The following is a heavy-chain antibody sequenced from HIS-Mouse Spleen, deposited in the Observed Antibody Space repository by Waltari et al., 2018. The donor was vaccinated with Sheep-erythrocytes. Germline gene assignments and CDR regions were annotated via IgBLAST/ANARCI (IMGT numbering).Heavy chain of an antibody. CDR2: ISYDGSNK. CDR3: AKVRTVNYWYFDL. V-gene: IGHV3-30*18. Sequence: RSLRLSCAASGFTFSSYGMHWVRRAPGKGLEWVAVISYDGSNKYYADPVKGLFTISRDNSKNTLYLQMNSLRAEDTAVYYCAKVRTVNYWYFDLWGRGTLVTVSS. CDR1: GFTFSSYG. J-gene: IGHJ2*01. D-gene: IGHD1-1*01.